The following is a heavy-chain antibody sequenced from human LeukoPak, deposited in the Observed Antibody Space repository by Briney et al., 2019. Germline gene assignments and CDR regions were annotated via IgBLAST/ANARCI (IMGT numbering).Heavy chain of an antibody. CDR3: AKVTLTSATFDY. Sequence: GGSLRLSCAGSGFIFSTYWMGWVRQAPGKGREWVANIKQDGSEEYYVDSVRGRFTISRDNAKKSLYLQMNSLRAEDTAVYYCAKVTLTSATFDYWGQGALVTVSS. V-gene: IGHV3-7*01. CDR1: GFIFSTYW. J-gene: IGHJ4*02. CDR2: IKQDGSEE. D-gene: IGHD4/OR15-4a*01.